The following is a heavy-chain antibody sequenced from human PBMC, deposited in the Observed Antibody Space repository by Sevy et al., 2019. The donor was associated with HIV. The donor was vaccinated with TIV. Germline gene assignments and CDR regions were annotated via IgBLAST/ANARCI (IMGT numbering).Heavy chain of an antibody. V-gene: IGHV3-15*01. D-gene: IGHD4-17*01. Sequence: GGSLRLSCAASGFTFSNAWMSWVRQAPGKGLEWVGRIKSITDGGTTDYAAPVKGRFTMSRDDSETTLYLQMNGLKTEDTAGYYCTTTRDYGDYAGGMDVWGQGTTVTVSS. J-gene: IGHJ6*02. CDR1: GFTFSNAW. CDR2: IKSITDGGTT. CDR3: TTTRDYGDYAGGMDV.